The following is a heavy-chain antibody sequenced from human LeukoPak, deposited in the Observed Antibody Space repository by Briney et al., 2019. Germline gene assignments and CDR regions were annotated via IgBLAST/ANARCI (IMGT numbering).Heavy chain of an antibody. CDR2: IKSKTDGGTT. J-gene: IGHJ4*02. CDR1: AFTFSDAW. Sequence: PGGSLTLSCAASAFTFSDAWMSWVRQAPGKGLEWVGRIKSKTDGGTTDHPAPVKGRFTISIDDSKNPLYLQMNSLKAEDTRVYYCATDHFAYGLRGPDYWREGTLVTVSS. V-gene: IGHV3-15*01. D-gene: IGHD4-17*01. CDR3: ATDHFAYGLRGPDY.